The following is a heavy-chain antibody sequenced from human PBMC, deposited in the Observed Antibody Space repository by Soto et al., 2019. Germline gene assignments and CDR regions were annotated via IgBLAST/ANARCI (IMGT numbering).Heavy chain of an antibody. CDR1: GYTFTSYD. CDR3: ARVSVDIVLMVYAIVNYFDY. Sequence: ASVKVSCKASGYTFTSYDINCVRQATGQGLEWMGWMNPNSGNTGYAQKFQGRVTMTRNTSISTAYMELSSLRSEDTAVYYCARVSVDIVLMVYAIVNYFDYWGQGTLVTVSS. CDR2: MNPNSGNT. V-gene: IGHV1-8*01. D-gene: IGHD2-8*01. J-gene: IGHJ4*02.